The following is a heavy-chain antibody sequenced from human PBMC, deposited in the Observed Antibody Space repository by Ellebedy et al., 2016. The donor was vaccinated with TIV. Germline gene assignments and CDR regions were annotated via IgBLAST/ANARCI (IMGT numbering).Heavy chain of an antibody. V-gene: IGHV4-4*07. CDR3: ARHATRTVGGITTYEMDV. D-gene: IGHD6-19*01. CDR2: IYTSGST. CDR1: GGSISSYY. J-gene: IGHJ6*02. Sequence: MPSETLSLTCTVSGGSISSYYWSWIRQPAGKGLEWIGRIYTSGSTNYNPSLKSRVTMSVDTSKNQFSLKLSSVTAADTAVYYCARHATRTVGGITTYEMDVWGQGTTATVFS.